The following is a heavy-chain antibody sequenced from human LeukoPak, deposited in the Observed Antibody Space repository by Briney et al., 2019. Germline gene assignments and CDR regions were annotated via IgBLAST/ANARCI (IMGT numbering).Heavy chain of an antibody. CDR1: GGSFSGYY. V-gene: IGHV4-34*01. Sequence: SETLSLTCAVYGGSFSGYYWSWIRQPPGKGLEWIGEINHSGSTNYNPSLKSRVTISVDTSKNQFSLKLSSVTAADTAVYYCARTARSGSYYNDYWGQGTLVTVSS. D-gene: IGHD3-10*01. J-gene: IGHJ4*02. CDR3: ARTARSGSYYNDY. CDR2: INHSGST.